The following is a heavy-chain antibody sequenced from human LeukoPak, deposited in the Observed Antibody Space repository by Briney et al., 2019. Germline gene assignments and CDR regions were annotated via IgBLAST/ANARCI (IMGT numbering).Heavy chain of an antibody. V-gene: IGHV3-7*01. CDR1: GFIFSNYW. CDR3: ARDLRGDRGMARGWYFDY. J-gene: IGHJ4*02. CDR2: IKQDGSEK. Sequence: GGSLRLSCVASGFIFSNYWMTWVRQAPGKGLKWVANIKQDGSEKDYVDSVKGRFTISRDNAKNSLYLEINSLRAEDTAMYYCARDLRGDRGMARGWYFDYWGQGTLVTVSS. D-gene: IGHD3-22*01.